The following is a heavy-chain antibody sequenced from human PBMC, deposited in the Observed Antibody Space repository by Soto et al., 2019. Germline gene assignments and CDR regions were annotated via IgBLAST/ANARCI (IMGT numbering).Heavy chain of an antibody. Sequence: EVQLVESGGVVVQPGGSLRLSCAASGFTFDDYTMHWVRQAPGKGLEWVSLISWDGGSTYYADSVKGRFTISRDNSKNSLYLQMNRLRTEDTALYYCAKDNYEGYSSSWYDYWGQGTLVTVSS. CDR3: AKDNYEGYSSSWYDY. CDR2: ISWDGGST. J-gene: IGHJ4*02. D-gene: IGHD6-13*01. V-gene: IGHV3-43*01. CDR1: GFTFDDYT.